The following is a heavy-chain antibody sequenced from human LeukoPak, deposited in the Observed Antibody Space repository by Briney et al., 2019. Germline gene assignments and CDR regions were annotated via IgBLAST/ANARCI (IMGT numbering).Heavy chain of an antibody. Sequence: SQTLSLTCTVSGGSISSGGYYWSWIRQHPGKGLEWIGYIYYSGSTYYNPSLKSRVTISLDTSKNQFSLKLSSVTAADTAVYYCARGAIFGVAHAFDIWGQGTMVTVSS. CDR1: GGSISSGGYY. D-gene: IGHD3-3*01. J-gene: IGHJ3*02. CDR2: IYYSGST. CDR3: ARGAIFGVAHAFDI. V-gene: IGHV4-31*03.